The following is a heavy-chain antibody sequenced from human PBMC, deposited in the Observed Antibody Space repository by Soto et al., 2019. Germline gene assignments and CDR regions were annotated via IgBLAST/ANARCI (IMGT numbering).Heavy chain of an antibody. D-gene: IGHD5-18*01. J-gene: IGHJ4*02. Sequence: QVQLQESGPGLVKPSQTLSLTCTVSGGSISSGGYYWSWIRQPPGKGLEWIGYIDYSGSTYYNPSRKTCVTTSLNTSKTQLSVRLSSVSAADTAVFYCARSGYYYGPKPPHYWGQGTLVTVSS. CDR1: GGSISSGGYY. CDR2: IDYSGST. CDR3: ARSGYYYGPKPPHY. V-gene: IGHV4-31*03.